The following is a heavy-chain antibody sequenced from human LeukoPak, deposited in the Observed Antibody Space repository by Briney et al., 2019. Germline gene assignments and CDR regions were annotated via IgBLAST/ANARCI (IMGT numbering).Heavy chain of an antibody. V-gene: IGHV1-2*02. D-gene: IGHD3-3*01. CDR2: INPNSGGT. CDR1: GYTFTGYC. Sequence: ASVKVSCKASGYTFTGYCMHWVRQAPGQGLEWMGWINPNSGGTNYAQKFQGRVTMTRDTSISTAYMELSRLRSDDTAVYYCARCPKHDFWSGYYFSREAPPPDYWGQGTLVTVSS. CDR3: ARCPKHDFWSGYYFSREAPPPDY. J-gene: IGHJ4*02.